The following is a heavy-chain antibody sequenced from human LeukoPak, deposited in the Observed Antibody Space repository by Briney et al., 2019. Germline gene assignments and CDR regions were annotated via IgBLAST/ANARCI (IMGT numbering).Heavy chain of an antibody. CDR3: ARVPLGHPSLATTLNWYFDL. CDR1: GGSINSYY. CDR2: IHYSGST. J-gene: IGHJ2*01. V-gene: IGHV4-59*01. Sequence: SETLSLTCTVSGGSINSYYWSWIRQPPGRGLEWIGSIHYSGSTSYNPSLKSRVTISVDTSKNQFSLKLSSVTAADTAVYYCARVPLGHPSLATTLNWYFDLWGRGTLVTVPS. D-gene: IGHD1-26*01.